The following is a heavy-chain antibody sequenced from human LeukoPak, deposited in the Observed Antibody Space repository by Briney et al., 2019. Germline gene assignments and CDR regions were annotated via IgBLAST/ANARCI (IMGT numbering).Heavy chain of an antibody. CDR2: ISSSGSTI. J-gene: IGHJ4*02. CDR1: GFTFSSYE. CDR3: ARTNLYYDILTGLDY. V-gene: IGHV3-48*03. D-gene: IGHD3-9*01. Sequence: GGSLRLSCAASGFTFSSYEMNWVRQAPGKGLEGVSYISSSGSTIYYADSVKGRFTISRDNAKNSLYLQMNSLRAEDTAVYYCARTNLYYDILTGLDYWGQGTLVTVSS.